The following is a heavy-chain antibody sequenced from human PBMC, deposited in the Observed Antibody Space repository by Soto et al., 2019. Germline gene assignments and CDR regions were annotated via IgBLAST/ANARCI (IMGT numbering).Heavy chain of an antibody. CDR3: AKRSSSSTFDY. D-gene: IGHD6-6*01. V-gene: IGHV3-23*01. J-gene: IGHJ4*02. CDR2: ISGSDYRT. Sequence: EVQLLESGGGLVQPGESLRLSCAASGFTFSSYAMRWVRQAPGKGLEWVTVISGSDYRTYYADAVKGRFTISRDNSKNTMYLQMNSLRAEDKAVYDCAKRSSSSTFDYWGQGTLVTVSS. CDR1: GFTFSSYA.